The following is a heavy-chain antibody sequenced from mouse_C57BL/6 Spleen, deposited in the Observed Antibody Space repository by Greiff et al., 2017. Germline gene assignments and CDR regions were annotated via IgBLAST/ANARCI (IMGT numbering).Heavy chain of an antibody. CDR3: ARDAMDY. J-gene: IGHJ4*01. CDR1: GFTFSDYG. Sequence: DVQLVESGGGLVKPGGSLKLSCAASGFTFSDYGMHWVRQAPEKGLEWVSYISSVSSTIYYADTVKGRFTISRDNAKNTLFLQMTSLRSEDTAMYYCARDAMDYWGQGTSVTVSS. V-gene: IGHV5-17*01. CDR2: ISSVSSTI.